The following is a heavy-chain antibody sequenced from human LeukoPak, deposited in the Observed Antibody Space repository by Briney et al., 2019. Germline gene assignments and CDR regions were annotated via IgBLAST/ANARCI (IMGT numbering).Heavy chain of an antibody. D-gene: IGHD3-10*01. V-gene: IGHV3-23*01. CDR2: ISGSGGST. CDR3: VKETASDFGGSVDN. CDR1: GITLSTYT. Sequence: GGSLRLSCAASGITLSTYTMNWVRQAPGKGLEWVSGISGSGGSTYYADSVKGRFTISRDNSKNTLYLQINSLRAEDTAVYYCVKETASDFGGSVDNWGQGTLVTVSS. J-gene: IGHJ4*02.